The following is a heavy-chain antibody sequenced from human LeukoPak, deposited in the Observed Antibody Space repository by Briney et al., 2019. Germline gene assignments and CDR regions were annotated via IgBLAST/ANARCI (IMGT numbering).Heavy chain of an antibody. Sequence: SETLSLTCAVSGGSISSGGYSWSWIRQPPGKGLEWIGYIYHSGSTYYNPSLKSRVTISVDRSKNQFSLKLSSVTAADTAVYYCARERPEYNYYYGMDVWGQGTTVTVSS. V-gene: IGHV4-30-2*01. CDR1: GGSISSGGYS. CDR2: IYHSGST. CDR3: ARERPEYNYYYGMDV. D-gene: IGHD1-14*01. J-gene: IGHJ6*02.